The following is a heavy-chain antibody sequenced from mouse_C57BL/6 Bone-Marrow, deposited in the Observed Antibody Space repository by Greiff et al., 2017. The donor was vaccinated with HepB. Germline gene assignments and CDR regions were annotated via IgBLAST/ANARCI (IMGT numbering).Heavy chain of an antibody. CDR2: IYPGSGST. V-gene: IGHV1-55*01. CDR1: GYTFTSYW. CDR3: ARGKAWFAY. Sequence: QVHVKQPGAELVKPGASVKMSCKASGYTFTSYWITWVKQRPGQGLEWIGDIYPGSGSTNYNEKFKSKATLTVDTSSSTAYMQLSSLTSEDSAVYYCARGKAWFAYWGQGTLVTVSA. J-gene: IGHJ3*01.